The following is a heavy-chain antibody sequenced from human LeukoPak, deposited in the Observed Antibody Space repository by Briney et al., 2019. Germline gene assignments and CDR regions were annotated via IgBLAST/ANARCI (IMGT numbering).Heavy chain of an antibody. V-gene: IGHV3-43D*03. CDR2: ISWDGGST. Sequence: GGSLRLSCADSGFTFDDYAMHWVRQAPGKGMEWVSLISWDGGSTYYADSVKGRFTISRDNSKNSLYLQMNSLRAEDTALYYCAKESSHYFDYWGQGTLVTVSS. J-gene: IGHJ4*02. CDR3: AKESSHYFDY. CDR1: GFTFDDYA.